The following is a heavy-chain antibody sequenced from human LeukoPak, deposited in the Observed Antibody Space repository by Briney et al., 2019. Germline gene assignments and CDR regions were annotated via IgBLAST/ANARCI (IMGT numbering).Heavy chain of an antibody. CDR3: ARDDRELRTFDY. V-gene: IGHV3-21*01. CDR1: GFTFSSYS. CDR2: ISSSSSYI. Sequence: GGSLRLSCAASGFTFSSYSMNWVRQAPGKGLEWVSSISSSSSYIYYADSVKGRFTISRDNAKNSLYLQMNSLRAEDTAVYYCARDDRELRTFDYWGQGTLVTVSS. J-gene: IGHJ4*02. D-gene: IGHD1-26*01.